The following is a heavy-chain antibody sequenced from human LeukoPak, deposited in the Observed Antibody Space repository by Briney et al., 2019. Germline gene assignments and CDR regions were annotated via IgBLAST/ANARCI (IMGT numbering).Heavy chain of an antibody. Sequence: GGSLRLSCAASGFTFSSYWMSWVRQAPGMGLEWVSTISSSSDYFYADSVKGRFTISRDDAKNSLCLQMNSLRTEDTAVYYCATDGSGWSRVVWGQGTTVTVSS. CDR1: GFTFSSYW. CDR3: ATDGSGWSRVV. CDR2: ISSSSDY. J-gene: IGHJ6*02. D-gene: IGHD6-19*01. V-gene: IGHV3-21*03.